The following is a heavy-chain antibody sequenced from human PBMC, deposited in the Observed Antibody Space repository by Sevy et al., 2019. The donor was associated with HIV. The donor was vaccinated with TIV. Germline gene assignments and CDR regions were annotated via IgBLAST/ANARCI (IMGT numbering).Heavy chain of an antibody. CDR3: AKDLSSTFGVIIKGFVDDHYYYGLDV. V-gene: IGHV3-30*18. D-gene: IGHD3-3*01. CDR2: ISYDGSNK. Sequence: GGFLRLSCAASGFTFRSFVMHWVRQAPGKGLEWVAVISYDGSNKYYADSVKGRFTISRDNSKNTRDLQMNSLRAEDTAVYYCAKDLSSTFGVIIKGFVDDHYYYGLDVWGQGTTVTVSS. CDR1: GFTFRSFV. J-gene: IGHJ6*02.